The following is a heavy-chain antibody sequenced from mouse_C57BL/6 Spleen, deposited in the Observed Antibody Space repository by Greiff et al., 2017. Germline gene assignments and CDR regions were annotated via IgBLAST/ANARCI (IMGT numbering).Heavy chain of an antibody. J-gene: IGHJ2*01. CDR2: IYPGDGDT. Sequence: VKLMESGAELVKPGASVKISCTASGYAFSSYWMNWVQQRPGKGLEWIGQIYPGDGDTNYNGQFKGTATLTADKSSSTAYMQRSSLTTEDSAVYFCARSYGNCVDYGGQGTTLTVSS. CDR1: GYAFSSYW. D-gene: IGHD2-1*01. CDR3: ARSYGNCVDY. V-gene: IGHV1-80*01.